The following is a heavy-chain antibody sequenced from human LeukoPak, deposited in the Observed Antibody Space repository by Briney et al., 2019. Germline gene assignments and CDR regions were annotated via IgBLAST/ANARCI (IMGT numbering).Heavy chain of an antibody. Sequence: GGSLRLSCADSGFSFSSYAMHWVRQAPGTGLEWVAVISSDGSRTYYADSVKGRFTISRDNSKNMLYLQMNSLRAEDTAVYYCARDKGVGGTVGAIDYWGQGTLVTVPS. CDR2: ISSDGSRT. D-gene: IGHD1-26*01. J-gene: IGHJ4*02. V-gene: IGHV3-30-3*01. CDR1: GFSFSSYA. CDR3: ARDKGVGGTVGAIDY.